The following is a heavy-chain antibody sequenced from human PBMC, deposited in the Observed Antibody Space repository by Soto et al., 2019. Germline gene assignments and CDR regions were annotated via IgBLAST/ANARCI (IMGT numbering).Heavy chain of an antibody. Sequence: GGSLRLSCAASGFTFSSYGMHWVRQAPGKGLEWVAVISYDGSNKYYADSVKGRFTISRDNSKNTLYLQMNSLRAEDTAVYYCAKDGGVGNTFDYWGQGTLVTLSS. CDR2: ISYDGSNK. CDR1: GFTFSSYG. D-gene: IGHD3-16*01. J-gene: IGHJ4*02. V-gene: IGHV3-30*18. CDR3: AKDGGVGNTFDY.